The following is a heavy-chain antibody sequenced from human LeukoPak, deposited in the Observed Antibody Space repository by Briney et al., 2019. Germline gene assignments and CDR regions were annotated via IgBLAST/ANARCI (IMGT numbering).Heavy chain of an antibody. Sequence: GESLKISCKGSGHSFRDFWIAWVRQMPGRGLEWMGIIYPGDSNTRYSPAFKGQVTISADKSLSTAYLQWSSLKASDTALYFCARPKFMNYYDNSGSGMDVWGQGTTVTVSS. J-gene: IGHJ6*02. CDR2: IYPGDSNT. CDR1: GHSFRDFW. D-gene: IGHD3-22*01. V-gene: IGHV5-51*01. CDR3: ARPKFMNYYDNSGSGMDV.